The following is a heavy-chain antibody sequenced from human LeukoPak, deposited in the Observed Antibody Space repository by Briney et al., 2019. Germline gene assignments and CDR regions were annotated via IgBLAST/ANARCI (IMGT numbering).Heavy chain of an antibody. CDR2: IYYSGST. D-gene: IGHD3-10*01. CDR3: ARTYYYGSGSPPK. Sequence: PSETLSLTCTVSGGSISSSSYYWGWIRQPPGKGLEWIGSIYYSGSTYYNPSLKSRVTISVDTSKNQFSLKLGSVTAADTAVYYCARTYYYGSGSPPKWGQGTLVTVSS. CDR1: GGSISSSSYY. J-gene: IGHJ4*02. V-gene: IGHV4-39*01.